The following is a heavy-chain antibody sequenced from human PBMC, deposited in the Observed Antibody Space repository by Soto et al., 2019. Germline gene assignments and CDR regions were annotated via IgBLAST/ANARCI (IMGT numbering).Heavy chain of an antibody. Sequence: TLCRTCSVSGASISSGDYYWSWIRQPPGKGLEWIGYMFYTWNTYYNPSLKSRITLSMDTSKNQFSLRLTSVTAADTAEYHCARVVRFCSSPSCRGRNWFDPWGQGTRVTVSS. CDR2: MFYTWNT. D-gene: IGHD2-2*01. V-gene: IGHV4-30-4*01. CDR1: GASISSGDYY. J-gene: IGHJ5*02. CDR3: ARVVRFCSSPSCRGRNWFDP.